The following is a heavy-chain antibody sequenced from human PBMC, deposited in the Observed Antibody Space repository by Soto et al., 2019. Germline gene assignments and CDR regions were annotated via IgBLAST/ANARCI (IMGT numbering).Heavy chain of an antibody. D-gene: IGHD4-17*01. CDR3: ARDVTRVDYGDYDEHTTTTRDY. V-gene: IGHV1-46*01. J-gene: IGHJ4*02. CDR2: INPSGGST. CDR1: GYTFTSYY. Sequence: QVQLVQSGAEVKKPGASVKVSCKASGYTFTSYYMHWVRQAPGQGLEWMGIINPSGGSTSYAQKFQGRVTMTRDTSTSTVYMELSSLRSEDTAVYYCARDVTRVDYGDYDEHTTTTRDYWGQGTLVTVSS.